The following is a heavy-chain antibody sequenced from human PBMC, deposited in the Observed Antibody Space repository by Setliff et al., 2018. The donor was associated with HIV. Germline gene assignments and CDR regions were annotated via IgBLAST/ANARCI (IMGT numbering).Heavy chain of an antibody. CDR2: IRADGINK. Sequence: LRLSCVASGFMFSSHGMHWVRQAPGKGLECLAFIRADGINKYHADSVKGRFTISRDNSKNTLYLEMNNLRTEDTAVYYCAKDISGYSYWGQGTPVTVSS. CDR3: AKDISGYSY. D-gene: IGHD3-22*01. J-gene: IGHJ4*02. CDR1: GFMFSSHG. V-gene: IGHV3-30*02.